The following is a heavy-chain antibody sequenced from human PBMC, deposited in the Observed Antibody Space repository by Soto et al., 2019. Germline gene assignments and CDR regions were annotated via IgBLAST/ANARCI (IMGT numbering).Heavy chain of an antibody. CDR1: GYTFTSYG. Sequence: ASVKVSCKASGYTFTSYGISWVRQAPGQGLEWMGWISAYNGNTNYAQKLQGRVTMTTDTSTSTAYMELRSLRSDDTAVYYCARAYYDFWSGPPVGLDVWGKGTRVTVSS. J-gene: IGHJ6*04. D-gene: IGHD3-3*01. CDR3: ARAYYDFWSGPPVGLDV. CDR2: ISAYNGNT. V-gene: IGHV1-18*01.